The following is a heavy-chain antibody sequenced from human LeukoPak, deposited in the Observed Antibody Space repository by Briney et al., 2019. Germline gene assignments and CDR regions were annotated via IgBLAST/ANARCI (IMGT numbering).Heavy chain of an antibody. CDR3: AVYVWGSYRHSAY. CDR2: IYYSGTT. J-gene: IGHJ4*02. V-gene: IGHV4-30-4*01. Sequence: PSQTLSLTCTVSGGSISSGDYYWSWIRQPPGKGLEWIRYIYYSGTTYYNPSLKSRVTISVDTSKNQFSLKLSSVTAADTAVYYCAVYVWGSYRHSAYWGQGTLVTVSS. D-gene: IGHD3-16*02. CDR1: GGSISSGDYY.